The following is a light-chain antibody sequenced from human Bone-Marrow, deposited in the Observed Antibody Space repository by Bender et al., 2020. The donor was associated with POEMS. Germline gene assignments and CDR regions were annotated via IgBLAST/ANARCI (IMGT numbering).Light chain of an antibody. V-gene: IGLV3-1*01. J-gene: IGLJ2*01. Sequence: SYGLTQPPSVSVSPGQTASITCSGDTLGDEYASWYHQKPGQSPVPVIYQDNKRPSGIPERFSGSASGNTATLTISGTQAMDEADYYCQAWDSNTVVFGGGTKLTVL. CDR1: TLGDEY. CDR2: QDN. CDR3: QAWDSNTVV.